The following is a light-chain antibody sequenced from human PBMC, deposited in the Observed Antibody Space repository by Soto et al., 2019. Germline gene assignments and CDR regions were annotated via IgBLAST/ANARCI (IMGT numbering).Light chain of an antibody. CDR1: QSVSSY. V-gene: IGKV3-11*01. J-gene: IGKJ2*01. CDR2: DAS. Sequence: EIVLTQSPATLSLSPGERATLSCRASQSVSSYLAWYQQKPGQAPRLLIYDASNRATGIPARFSGSGSGTDFTLTISSLEPEDFAVYYCQQRGNWPRTFGQGTKREL. CDR3: QQRGNWPRT.